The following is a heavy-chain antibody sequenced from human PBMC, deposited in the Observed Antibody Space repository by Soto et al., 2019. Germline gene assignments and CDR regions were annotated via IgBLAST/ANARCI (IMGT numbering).Heavy chain of an antibody. CDR3: ARARKAYCCGDCYSDAFDI. D-gene: IGHD2-21*02. CDR1: GFTFSSYS. Sequence: EVQLVESGGGLVKPGGSLRLSCAASGFTFSSYSMNWVRQAPGKGLEWVSSISSSSSYIYYADSVKGRFTISRDNAKNSLCLQMNSLRAEDTAVYYCARARKAYCCGDCYSDAFDIWGQGTMVTVSS. V-gene: IGHV3-21*01. J-gene: IGHJ3*02. CDR2: ISSSSSYI.